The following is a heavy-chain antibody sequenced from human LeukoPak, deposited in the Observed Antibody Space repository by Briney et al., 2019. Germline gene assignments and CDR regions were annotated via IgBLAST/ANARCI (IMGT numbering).Heavy chain of an antibody. Sequence: GGPLRLSCAASGFTFSSYSMNWVRQAPGKGLEWVSSISSSSSYIYYADSVKGRFTISRDNAKNSLYLQMNSLRAEDTAVYYCARWGVGATGLDYWGQGTLVTVSP. CDR1: GFTFSSYS. J-gene: IGHJ4*02. CDR3: ARWGVGATGLDY. D-gene: IGHD1-26*01. V-gene: IGHV3-21*01. CDR2: ISSSSSYI.